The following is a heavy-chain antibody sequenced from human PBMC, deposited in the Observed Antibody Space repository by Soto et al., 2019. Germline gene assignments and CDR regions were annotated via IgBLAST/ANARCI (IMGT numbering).Heavy chain of an antibody. CDR3: AREIAVAGQPSDVFDI. J-gene: IGHJ3*02. V-gene: IGHV1-69*02. D-gene: IGHD6-19*01. CDR1: GGTFNTYT. CDR2: IIPILGIA. Sequence: QVQLVQSGAEVKKPGSSVKVSCKASGGTFNTYTISWVRQAPGQGLEWMGRIIPILGIAKYAQKFQGRVTIPADKSTSTAYMELSSLRSEDTAVYYCAREIAVAGQPSDVFDIWGQGTMVTVSS.